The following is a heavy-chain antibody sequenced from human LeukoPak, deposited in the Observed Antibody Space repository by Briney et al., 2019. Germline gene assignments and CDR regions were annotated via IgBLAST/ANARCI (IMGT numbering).Heavy chain of an antibody. CDR3: ARRSGYVDY. CDR1: GYIFTNYW. V-gene: IGHV5-51*01. D-gene: IGHD2-2*01. J-gene: IGHJ4*02. CDR2: IYPGDFDT. Sequence: GESLKISCKGSGYIFTNYWIGRVRQMPGKGLEWMGIIYPGDFDTRYSPSFQGQVTISADNSISTAYLQWNSLKASDTAMYYCARRSGYVDYWGQGTLVTVSS.